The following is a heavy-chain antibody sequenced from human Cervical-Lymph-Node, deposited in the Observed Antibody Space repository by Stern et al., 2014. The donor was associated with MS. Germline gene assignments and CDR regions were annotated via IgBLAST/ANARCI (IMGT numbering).Heavy chain of an antibody. CDR3: ARGSTVVTDYFDY. CDR1: GGTFSSYA. Sequence: MQLVESGAEVKKPGSSVKVSCKASGGTFSSYAINWVRQAPGQGLEWMGGIIPLFGTANYAQKFQGRVTITADESTSTAYMELGSLRSEDAAVYYCARGSTVVTDYFDYWGQGTLVTVSS. J-gene: IGHJ4*02. V-gene: IGHV1-69*01. D-gene: IGHD4-23*01. CDR2: IIPLFGTA.